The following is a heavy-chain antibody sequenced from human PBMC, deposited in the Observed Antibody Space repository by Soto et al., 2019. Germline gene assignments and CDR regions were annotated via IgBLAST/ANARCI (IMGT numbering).Heavy chain of an antibody. CDR3: ASPGRTFSAFDY. V-gene: IGHV1-69*13. CDR2: IIPIFGTA. D-gene: IGHD2-2*01. Sequence: ASVKVSCKASGGTFSSYAISWVRQAPGQGLEWMGGIIPIFGTANYAQKFQGRVTITADESTSTAYMELSSLRSEDTAVYYCASPGRTFSAFDYWGQGTLVTVSS. CDR1: GGTFSSYA. J-gene: IGHJ4*02.